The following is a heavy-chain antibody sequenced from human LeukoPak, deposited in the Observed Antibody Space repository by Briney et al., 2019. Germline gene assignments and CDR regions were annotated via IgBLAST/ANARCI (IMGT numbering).Heavy chain of an antibody. Sequence: SETLSLTCTVSGGSISLHLWTWIRQPAGKGLEWIGRIYSSGSTNYNPSLKSRVTMSIDTSNNQFSLKVTSVTAADTAVYYCARDSEYNYGFDFWGQGTLVTVSS. CDR3: ARDSEYNYGFDF. J-gene: IGHJ4*02. D-gene: IGHD5-18*01. V-gene: IGHV4-4*07. CDR1: GGSISLHL. CDR2: IYSSGST.